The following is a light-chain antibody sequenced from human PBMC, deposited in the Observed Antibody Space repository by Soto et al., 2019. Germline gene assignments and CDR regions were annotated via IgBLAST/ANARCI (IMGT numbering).Light chain of an antibody. V-gene: IGKV3-11*01. Sequence: VLTQSPVTLSLSPVERATLSCRASQSFRGLLAWYQQKPGQAPRLIIYDAYSRATGIPPRFSGSGSGTDFTLTISSLEPEDSAVYYCQQRHMWPITFGQGTRLEIK. J-gene: IGKJ5*01. CDR2: DAY. CDR1: QSFRGL. CDR3: QQRHMWPIT.